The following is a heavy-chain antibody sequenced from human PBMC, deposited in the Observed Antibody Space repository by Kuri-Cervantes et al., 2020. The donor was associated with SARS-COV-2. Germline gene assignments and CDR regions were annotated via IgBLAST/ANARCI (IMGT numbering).Heavy chain of an antibody. V-gene: IGHV4-39*01. J-gene: IGHJ4*02. Sequence: GSLRLSCTVSGGSISSSSYYWGGIRQPPGKGLEWSGSIYYSGSTYNNPSLKSRGTISVDTSKYQFSLKLSSVTAADTAVYYCERAQRSSGYSNMDYWGQGTLVTVSS. D-gene: IGHD3-22*01. CDR1: GGSISSSSYY. CDR2: IYYSGST. CDR3: ERAQRSSGYSNMDY.